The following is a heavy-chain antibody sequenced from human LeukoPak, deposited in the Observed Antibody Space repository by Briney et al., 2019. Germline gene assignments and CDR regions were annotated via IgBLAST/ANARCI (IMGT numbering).Heavy chain of an antibody. Sequence: ASVKVSCRASGGTFSSYAISWVRQAPGQGLEWMGGIIPIFGTANYAQKFQGRVTITADESTSTAYMELSSLRSEDTAVYYCARNRFTMVREPWDYWGQGTLVTVSS. CDR1: GGTFSSYA. V-gene: IGHV1-69*13. CDR3: ARNRFTMVREPWDY. D-gene: IGHD3-10*01. CDR2: IIPIFGTA. J-gene: IGHJ4*02.